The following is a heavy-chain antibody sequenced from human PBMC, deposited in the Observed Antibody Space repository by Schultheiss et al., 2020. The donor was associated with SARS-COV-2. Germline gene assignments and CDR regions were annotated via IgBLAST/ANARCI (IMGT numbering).Heavy chain of an antibody. CDR3: VSTSDIVVAVATT. CDR1: GGSISRSGYY. CDR2: MFYTDNT. J-gene: IGHJ1*01. V-gene: IGHV4-39*01. D-gene: IGHD2-15*01. Sequence: SETLSLTCTVSGGSISRSGYYWGWIRQHPGKGLEWIGSMFYTDNTYYNPPLKSRVTISADTSKNQFSLKLSSVTATDTAVYYCVSTSDIVVAVATTWGQGTLVTVSS.